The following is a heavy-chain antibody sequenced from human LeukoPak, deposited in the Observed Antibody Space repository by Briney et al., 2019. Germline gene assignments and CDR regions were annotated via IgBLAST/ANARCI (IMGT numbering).Heavy chain of an antibody. CDR1: GGTFSSYA. CDR2: IIPILGIA. V-gene: IGHV1-69*04. Sequence: SVKVSCKASGGTFSSYAISWVRQAPGQGLEWMGRIIPILGIANYAQKFQGRVTITADKSTSTAYMELSSLRAEDTAVYYCAKEGIYASSGWSLWGQGTLVTVSS. J-gene: IGHJ4*02. D-gene: IGHD6-19*01. CDR3: AKEGIYASSGWSL.